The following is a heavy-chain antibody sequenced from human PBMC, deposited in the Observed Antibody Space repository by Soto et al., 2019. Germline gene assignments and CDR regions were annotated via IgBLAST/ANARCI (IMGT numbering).Heavy chain of an antibody. V-gene: IGHV3-23*01. Sequence: GGSLRLSCAASGFTFSSYAMSWVRQAPGKGLEWVSAISGSGGSTYYADSVKGRFTISRDNSKNTLYLQMNSLRAEYTALYYCAKDIYSMVVPAAVDYWGQGTLVTVSS. J-gene: IGHJ4*02. CDR3: AKDIYSMVVPAAVDY. D-gene: IGHD2-2*01. CDR2: ISGSGGST. CDR1: GFTFSSYA.